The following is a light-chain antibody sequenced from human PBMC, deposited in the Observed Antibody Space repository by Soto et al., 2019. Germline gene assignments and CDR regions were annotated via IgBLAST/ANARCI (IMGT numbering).Light chain of an antibody. V-gene: IGKV3D-20*02. Sequence: EIVLTQSPGTLSLSPGERATLSCMSSQSVSSSYLAWYQQKPGQAPRLLIYGASTRATDIPPRFSGSGSGTDFTLTISSLEPEDSAVYYCQQRHMWPITFGQGTRLEIK. CDR2: GAS. CDR3: QQRHMWPIT. J-gene: IGKJ5*01. CDR1: QSVSSSY.